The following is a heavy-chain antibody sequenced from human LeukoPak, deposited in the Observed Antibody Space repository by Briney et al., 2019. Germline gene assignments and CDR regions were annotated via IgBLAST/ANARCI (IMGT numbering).Heavy chain of an antibody. CDR1: GGSFSGYY. CDR3: ARGRRRSRITSFGLVITYYFDY. CDR2: INHSGST. Sequence: PSETLSLTCAVYGGSFSGYYWSWIRQPPGKGLEWIGEINHSGSTNYNPSLKSRVTISVDTSKNQFSLKLSSVTAADTAVYYCARGRRRSRITSFGLVITYYFDYWGQGTLVTVSS. V-gene: IGHV4-34*01. D-gene: IGHD3-3*01. J-gene: IGHJ4*02.